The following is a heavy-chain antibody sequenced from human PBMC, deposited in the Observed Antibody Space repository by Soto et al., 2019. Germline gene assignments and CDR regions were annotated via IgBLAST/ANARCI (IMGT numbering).Heavy chain of an antibody. CDR2: IDYSGANT. CDR1: GFTLDNG. Sequence: VGSLRLSCAASGFTLDNGMTWVRQAPGKGLEWISTIDYSGANTHYADSVKGRFTISRDKSRNTVALQMSNLRAEDTALYYCVSWVSAHFDNWGQGALVTVSS. J-gene: IGHJ4*02. D-gene: IGHD2-8*01. V-gene: IGHV3-23*01. CDR3: VSWVSAHFDN.